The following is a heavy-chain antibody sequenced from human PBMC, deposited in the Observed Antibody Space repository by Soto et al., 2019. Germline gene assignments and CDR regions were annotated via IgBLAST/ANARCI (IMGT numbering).Heavy chain of an antibody. J-gene: IGHJ5*02. CDR2: STHSGRT. Sequence: SETLSLTCTVSGGSISSSSFYWSWIRQPPGKGLEWIGESTHSGRTNYNPSLKSRVTISVDTSKNQFSLKLSSVTAADTAVYYCAKDPGRDYYDSSGYYPPSLGQGTLVTVSS. V-gene: IGHV4-39*07. D-gene: IGHD3-22*01. CDR1: GGSISSSSFY. CDR3: AKDPGRDYYDSSGYYPPS.